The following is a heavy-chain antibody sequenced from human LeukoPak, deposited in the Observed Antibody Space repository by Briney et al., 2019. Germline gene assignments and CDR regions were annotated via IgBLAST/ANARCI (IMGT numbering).Heavy chain of an antibody. D-gene: IGHD6-13*01. J-gene: IGHJ4*02. Sequence: GGSLRLSCAASGLTFSSYAMSWVRQAPGKGLEWVSAISGSGGSTYYADSVKGRFTISRDNSKNTLYLQMNSLRAEDTAVYYCALNKGIAAYGYWGQGTLVTVSS. CDR2: ISGSGGST. V-gene: IGHV3-23*01. CDR3: ALNKGIAAYGY. CDR1: GLTFSSYA.